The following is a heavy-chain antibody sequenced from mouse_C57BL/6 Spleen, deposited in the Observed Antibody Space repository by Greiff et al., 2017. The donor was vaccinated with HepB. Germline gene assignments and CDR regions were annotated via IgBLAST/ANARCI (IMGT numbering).Heavy chain of an antibody. CDR3: ARDYCSSPWFAY. CDR2: IDPEDGET. V-gene: IGHV14-2*01. CDR1: GFNIKDYY. J-gene: IGHJ3*01. Sequence: EVKLMESGAELVKPGASVKLSCTASGFNIKDYYMHWVKQRTEQGLEWIGRIDPEDGETKYAPKFQGKATITADTSSNTAYLQLSSLTSEDTAVYYCARDYCSSPWFAYWGQGTLVTVSA. D-gene: IGHD1-1*01.